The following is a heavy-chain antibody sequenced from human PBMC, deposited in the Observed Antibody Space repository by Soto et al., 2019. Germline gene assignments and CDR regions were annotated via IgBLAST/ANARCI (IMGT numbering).Heavy chain of an antibody. J-gene: IGHJ6*02. Sequence: GGSLRLSCAASGFTFSSYSMNWVRQAPGKGLEWVSYISSSSSTIYYADSVKGRFTISRDNAKNSLYLQMNSLRAEDTAVYYCAREIVATIPLYYYGMDVWGQGTTVTV. CDR1: GFTFSSYS. V-gene: IGHV3-48*01. CDR3: AREIVATIPLYYYGMDV. D-gene: IGHD5-12*01. CDR2: ISSSSSTI.